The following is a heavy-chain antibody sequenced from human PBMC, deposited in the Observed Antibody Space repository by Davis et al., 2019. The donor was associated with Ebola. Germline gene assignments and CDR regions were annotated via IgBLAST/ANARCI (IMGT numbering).Heavy chain of an antibody. CDR2: INHSGST. CDR3: ARDGYYCDSSGYYGRGAFDI. J-gene: IGHJ3*02. CDR1: GGSFSGYY. Sequence: MPSETLSLTCAVYGGSFSGYYWSWIRQPPGKGLEWIGEINHSGSTNYNPSLKSRVTISVDTSKNQFSLKLSSVTAADTAVYYCARDGYYCDSSGYYGRGAFDIWGQGTMVTVSS. V-gene: IGHV4-34*01. D-gene: IGHD3-22*01.